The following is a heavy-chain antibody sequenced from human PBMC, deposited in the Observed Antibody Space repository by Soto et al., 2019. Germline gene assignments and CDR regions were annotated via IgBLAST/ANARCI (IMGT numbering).Heavy chain of an antibody. V-gene: IGHV1-18*01. D-gene: IGHD3-3*01. CDR2: ISAYNGNT. J-gene: IGHJ4*02. CDR1: GYTFTSYG. Sequence: ASVEVSCKASGYTFTSYGISWVRQAPGEGLEWMGWISAYNGNTNYAQKLQGRVTMTTDTSTSTAYMELRSLRSDDTAAYYCARAGLYYDFWSGYFYSFDYWGQGPMITFSS. CDR3: ARAGLYYDFWSGYFYSFDY.